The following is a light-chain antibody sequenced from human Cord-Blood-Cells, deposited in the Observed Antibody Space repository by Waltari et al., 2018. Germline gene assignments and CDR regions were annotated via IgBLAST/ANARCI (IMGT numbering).Light chain of an antibody. CDR2: GAS. CDR3: QQYGSSPRT. V-gene: IGKV3-20*01. Sequence: EIVLTQSPGTLSLSRGERATLSCRASQSVSSSYLAWYQQKPGQAPRLLIYGASSRATGIPDRFSGSGSGTDFTLTISRLEPEDCAVYYCQQYGSSPRTFGQGTKVEIK. J-gene: IGKJ1*01. CDR1: QSVSSSY.